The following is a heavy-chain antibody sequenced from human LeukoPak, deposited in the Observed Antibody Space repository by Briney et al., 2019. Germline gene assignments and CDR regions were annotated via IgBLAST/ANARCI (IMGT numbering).Heavy chain of an antibody. Sequence: GGSLRLSCAASGFTFDDYAMHWVRQAPGKGLEWVSLISGDGGSTYYADSVKGRFTISRDNSKNSLYLQMNSLRTEDTALYYCAKDIGDIVVVVAATLGYWGQGTLVTVSS. CDR1: GFTFDDYA. CDR3: AKDIGDIVVVVAATLGY. V-gene: IGHV3-43*02. CDR2: ISGDGGST. J-gene: IGHJ4*02. D-gene: IGHD2-15*01.